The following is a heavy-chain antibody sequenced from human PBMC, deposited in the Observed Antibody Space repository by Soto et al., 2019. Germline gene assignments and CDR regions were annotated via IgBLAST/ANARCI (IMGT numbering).Heavy chain of an antibody. CDR3: ARDAAAGLNDY. J-gene: IGHJ4*02. Sequence: QVQLVQSGAEVKKPGASVKVSCKASGYTFTSYGISWVRQAPGQGLEWMGWISAYNGNTKSSQKFQGRVTMTTDTSTRTAYMEVRSLRSDDTAVYYCARDAAAGLNDYWGQGTLVTVSS. V-gene: IGHV1-18*01. CDR1: GYTFTSYG. CDR2: ISAYNGNT. D-gene: IGHD6-13*01.